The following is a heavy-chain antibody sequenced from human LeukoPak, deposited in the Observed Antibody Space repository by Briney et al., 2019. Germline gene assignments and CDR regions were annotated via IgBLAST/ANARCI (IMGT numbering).Heavy chain of an antibody. Sequence: ASVKVSCKASGYTFTSYDINWVRQATGQGLEWMGWMNPNSGNTGYAQKFQGRVTMTRNTSISTAYMELSSLRSEDTAVYYCARYYYGSGKLGYWGRGTLVTVSS. CDR3: ARYYYGSGKLGY. CDR1: GYTFTSYD. J-gene: IGHJ4*02. CDR2: MNPNSGNT. V-gene: IGHV1-8*01. D-gene: IGHD3-10*01.